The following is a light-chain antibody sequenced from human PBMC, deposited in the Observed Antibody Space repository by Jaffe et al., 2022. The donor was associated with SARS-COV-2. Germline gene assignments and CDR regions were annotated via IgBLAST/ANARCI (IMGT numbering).Light chain of an antibody. Sequence: QSALTQPPSASGSPGQSVTISCTGTSSDVGGYNYVSWYQQHPGKAPKLMIYEVTKRPSGVPFRFSGSKSGNTASLTVSGLQAGDEADYYCSSYAGNNNVVFGGGTKLTVL. CDR1: SSDVGGYNY. V-gene: IGLV2-8*01. CDR2: EVT. CDR3: SSYAGNNNVV. J-gene: IGLJ3*02.